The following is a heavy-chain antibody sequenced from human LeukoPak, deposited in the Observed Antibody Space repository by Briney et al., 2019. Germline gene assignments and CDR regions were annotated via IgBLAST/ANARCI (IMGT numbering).Heavy chain of an antibody. CDR1: GFTFSSYA. Sequence: GGSVRLSCAASGFTFSSYAMSWVRQAPGKGLEWVSAISGSGGSTYYADSVKGRFTISRDNSKNTLYLQMNSLRAEDTAVYYCAKGDYYDSSGYFDYWGQGTLVTVSS. J-gene: IGHJ4*02. D-gene: IGHD3-22*01. CDR3: AKGDYYDSSGYFDY. V-gene: IGHV3-23*01. CDR2: ISGSGGST.